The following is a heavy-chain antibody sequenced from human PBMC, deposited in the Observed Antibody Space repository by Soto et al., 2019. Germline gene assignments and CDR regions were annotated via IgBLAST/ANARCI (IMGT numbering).Heavy chain of an antibody. CDR2: ISSSSSTI. CDR1: GFTFSSYS. CDR3: ARPEYSSSSYGMDV. J-gene: IGHJ6*02. Sequence: PGGSLRLSCSASGFTFSSYSMNWVRQAPGKGLEWVSYISSSSSTIYYADSVKGRFTISSDNAKNSLYLQMNSLRDEDTAVYYCARPEYSSSSYGMDVWGQGTTVTVSS. V-gene: IGHV3-48*02. D-gene: IGHD6-6*01.